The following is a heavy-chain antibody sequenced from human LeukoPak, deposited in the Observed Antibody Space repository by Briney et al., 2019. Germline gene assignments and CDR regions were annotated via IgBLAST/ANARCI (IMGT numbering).Heavy chain of an antibody. CDR1: GGSISSYY. Sequence: SETLSLTCTVSGGSISSYYWSWIRQPPGKGLEWIGYIYYSGSTNYNPSLKSRATISVDTSKNQFPLKLSSVTAADTAVYYCASGYSGSDFDYWGQGTLVTVSS. D-gene: IGHD5-12*01. CDR3: ASGYSGSDFDY. J-gene: IGHJ4*02. CDR2: IYYSGST. V-gene: IGHV4-59*08.